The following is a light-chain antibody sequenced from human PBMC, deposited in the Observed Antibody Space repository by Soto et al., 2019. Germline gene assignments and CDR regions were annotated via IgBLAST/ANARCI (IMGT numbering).Light chain of an antibody. J-gene: IGKJ4*01. CDR1: QSISTY. V-gene: IGKV1-39*01. Sequence: DIQMTQSPSSLSASIGDRVTITCRASQSISTYLNWYQQKPGKAPKLLVYAAFTLQSGVTARFSGSGSGTDFRLTISSLQPEDFASYYCQQSYRIPLTFGGGTKVDIK. CDR3: QQSYRIPLT. CDR2: AAF.